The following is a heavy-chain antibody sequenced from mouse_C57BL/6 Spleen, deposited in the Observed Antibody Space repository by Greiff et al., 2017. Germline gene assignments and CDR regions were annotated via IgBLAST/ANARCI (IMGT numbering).Heavy chain of an antibody. V-gene: IGHV1-82*01. CDR2: IYPGDGDT. CDR1: GYAFSSSW. D-gene: IGHD4-1*01. J-gene: IGHJ3*01. Sequence: VQLQQSGPELVKPGASVKISCKASGYAFSSSWMNWVKQRPGKGLEWIGRIYPGDGDTNYNGKFKGKATLTADKSSRTAYMQLSSLTSEDSAVYFCARYWDKRGFAYWGQGTLVTVSA. CDR3: ARYWDKRGFAY.